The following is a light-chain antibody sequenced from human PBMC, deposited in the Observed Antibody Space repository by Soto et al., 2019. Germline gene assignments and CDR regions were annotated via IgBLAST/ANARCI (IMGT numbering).Light chain of an antibody. V-gene: IGKV3D-15*01. Sequence: EIVMTQSPATLSVSPGERATLSCRASQSVSRNLAWYQQKPGQAPRLLIYDASTRATGTPARFSGSGSGTKFTLSISSLQSEDFAVYYCQQYNNWPPFTFGQGTRLEIK. CDR1: QSVSRN. CDR2: DAS. CDR3: QQYNNWPPFT. J-gene: IGKJ5*01.